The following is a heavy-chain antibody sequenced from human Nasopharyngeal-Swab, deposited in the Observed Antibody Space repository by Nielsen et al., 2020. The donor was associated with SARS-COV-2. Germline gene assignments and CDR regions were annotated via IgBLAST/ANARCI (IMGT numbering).Heavy chain of an antibody. J-gene: IGHJ4*02. CDR1: GFTFDDYG. Sequence: GESLKISCAASGFTFDDYGMSWVRQAPGKGLEWVSGINWNGGSTGYADSVKGRFTISRDNAKNSLYLQMNSLRAEDTALYHCAREGGYCSGGSCYSLNYWGQGTLVTVSS. CDR2: INWNGGST. CDR3: AREGGYCSGGSCYSLNY. D-gene: IGHD2-15*01. V-gene: IGHV3-20*01.